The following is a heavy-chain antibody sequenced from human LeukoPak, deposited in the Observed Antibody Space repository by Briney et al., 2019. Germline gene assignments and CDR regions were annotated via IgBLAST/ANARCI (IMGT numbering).Heavy chain of an antibody. CDR3: ARRGVDGALDY. CDR1: GFTFSSYE. V-gene: IGHV3-48*03. Sequence: QPGGSLRLSCAASGFTFSSYEMNWVRQAPGKGLEWVSYISSSGSTIYYADSVKGRFTISRDNAKNSLYLQMNSLRAEDTAVYYCARRGVDGALDYWGQGTLVTVSS. D-gene: IGHD5-24*01. J-gene: IGHJ4*02. CDR2: ISSSGSTI.